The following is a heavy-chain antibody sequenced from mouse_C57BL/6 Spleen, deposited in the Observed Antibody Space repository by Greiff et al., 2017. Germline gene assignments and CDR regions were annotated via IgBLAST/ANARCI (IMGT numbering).Heavy chain of an antibody. V-gene: IGHV1-64*01. CDR3: ARWYDGYYGYFDY. D-gene: IGHD2-3*01. CDR1: GYTFTSYW. Sequence: QVQLQQPGAELVKPGASVKLSCKASGYTFTSYWMHWVKQRPGQGLGWIGMIHPNSGSTNYNEKFKSKATLTVDKSSSTAYMQLSSLTSEDSAVYYCARWYDGYYGYFDYWGQGTTLTVSS. CDR2: IHPNSGST. J-gene: IGHJ2*01.